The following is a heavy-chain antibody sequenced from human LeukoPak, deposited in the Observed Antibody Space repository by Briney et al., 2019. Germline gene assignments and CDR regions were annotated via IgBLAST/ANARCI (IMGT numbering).Heavy chain of an antibody. CDR3: ARVRYIYYGMDV. CDR2: IDYSGST. CDR1: GGSISSYY. Sequence: SETLSLTCSVSGGSISSYYWSWIRQPPGKGLEWIGYIDYSGSTYYNPSLKSRVTISVDTSKNQFSLKLSSVTAADTAVYYCARVRYIYYGMDVWGQGTTVTVSS. J-gene: IGHJ6*02. V-gene: IGHV4-59*12. D-gene: IGHD1-14*01.